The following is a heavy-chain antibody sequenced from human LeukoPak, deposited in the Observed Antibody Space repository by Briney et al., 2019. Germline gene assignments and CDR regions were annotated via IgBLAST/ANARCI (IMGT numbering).Heavy chain of an antibody. J-gene: IGHJ4*02. Sequence: ASVKVSCKASGYTFTSYGITWVRQAPGQGLEWMEWISACNGNTDYAQNLRGRVTMTTDTSTSTAYMELRSLRSDDTAVYYCARDSVDGSGTYYNDSPDYWGQGTLVTVSS. CDR3: ARDSVDGSGTYYNDSPDY. CDR2: ISACNGNT. CDR1: GYTFTSYG. V-gene: IGHV1-18*01. D-gene: IGHD3-10*01.